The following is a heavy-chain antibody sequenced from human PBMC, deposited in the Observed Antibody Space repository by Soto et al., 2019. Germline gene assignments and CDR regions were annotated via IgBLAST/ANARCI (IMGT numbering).Heavy chain of an antibody. D-gene: IGHD2-21*01. CDR3: ARGYLRSILSTALTTSYWFDP. Sequence: QVQLQQWGTGLLKPSETLSLHCAVYGESLRGYYWSWIRQTPAMGLEWIGEINHRGTTNHDSSLTSRAIISIDTSKNQVSLRLNYVTAADTAVYYCARGYLRSILSTALTTSYWFDPWGQGTLVTVSS. J-gene: IGHJ5*01. CDR1: GESLRGYY. V-gene: IGHV4-34*04. CDR2: INHRGTT.